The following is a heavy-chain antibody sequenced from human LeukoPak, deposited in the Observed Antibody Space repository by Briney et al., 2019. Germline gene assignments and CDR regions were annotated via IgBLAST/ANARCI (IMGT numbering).Heavy chain of an antibody. J-gene: IGHJ6*02. CDR3: ARITTASYGMDV. D-gene: IGHD4-11*01. Sequence: SETLSLTCTVSGGSISSYYWSWLRQPPGKGLEWIGYIYYSGSTNYNPSLKSRVTISVDTSKNQFSLKLSSVTAADTAVYYCARITTASYGMDVWGQGTTVTVSS. CDR2: IYYSGST. CDR1: GGSISSYY. V-gene: IGHV4-59*08.